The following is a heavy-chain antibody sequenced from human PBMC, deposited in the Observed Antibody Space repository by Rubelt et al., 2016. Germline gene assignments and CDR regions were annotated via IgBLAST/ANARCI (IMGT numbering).Heavy chain of an antibody. CDR2: IIPIFGTA. V-gene: IGHV1-69*01. D-gene: IGHD2-2*01. J-gene: IGHJ6*02. CDR3: ASSIVVVPAANYYYGMDV. CDR1: GGTFSSYA. Sequence: QVQLVQSGAEVKKPGSSVKVSCKASGGTFSSYAISWVRQAPGQGLEWMGGIIPIFGTANYAQKFQGRVTITADESTSTAYRELSSLRSEDTAVYYCASSIVVVPAANYYYGMDVWGQGTTVTVSS.